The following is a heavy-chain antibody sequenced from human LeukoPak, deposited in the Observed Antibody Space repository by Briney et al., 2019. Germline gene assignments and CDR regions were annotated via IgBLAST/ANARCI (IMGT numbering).Heavy chain of an antibody. CDR3: ACLTTADAFDI. CDR1: GGSISSYY. CDR2: IYDSGST. Sequence: SETLSLTCTVSGGSISSYYWSWVRQPPGKGLEWIGYIYDSGSTNYNPSLKSRVTISVDTSKNQFSLKLSSVTAADTAVYYCACLTTADAFDIWGQGTMVTVSS. D-gene: IGHD3-22*01. J-gene: IGHJ3*02. V-gene: IGHV4-59*01.